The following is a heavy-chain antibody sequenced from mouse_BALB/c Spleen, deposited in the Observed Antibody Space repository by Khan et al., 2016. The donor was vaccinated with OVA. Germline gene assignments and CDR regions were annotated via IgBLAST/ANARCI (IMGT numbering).Heavy chain of an antibody. J-gene: IGHJ4*01. CDR2: INPGSGGT. D-gene: IGHD2-14*01. CDR3: ASGGYDGGYAMDY. V-gene: IGHV1-54*03. Sequence: QIQLVQSGAELVRPGTSVKVSCKASGYAFTNYLIEWVKQRPGQGLEWIGVINPGSGGTNYNEKFKGKATLTADKSSSTAYMQLSSLTSDDSAVYFCASGGYDGGYAMDYWGQGTSVTVSS. CDR1: GYAFTNYL.